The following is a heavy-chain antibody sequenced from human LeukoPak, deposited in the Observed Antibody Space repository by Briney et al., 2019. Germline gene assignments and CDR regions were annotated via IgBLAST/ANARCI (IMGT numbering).Heavy chain of an antibody. CDR1: GFTFKRYT. D-gene: IGHD3-10*01. V-gene: IGHV3-21*01. J-gene: IGHJ4*02. CDR3: ARDLEVYQRFGEMGF. Sequence: GGTVTLSCAASGFTFKRYTMSWLRPGPGVELEWVLSISTINSYMYYGESVKGRFNISRDNAKNSLFRHMSSLRVEDTAVYYCARDLEVYQRFGEMGFWVQGTLVTVTA. CDR2: ISTINSYM.